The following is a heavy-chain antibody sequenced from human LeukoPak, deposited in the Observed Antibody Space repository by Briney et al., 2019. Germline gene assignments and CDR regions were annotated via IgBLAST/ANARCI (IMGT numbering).Heavy chain of an antibody. D-gene: IGHD1-1*01. CDR2: IIPIFVTT. Sequence: SVKVSCKASGDTFSNYAISWVRQAPGQGLEWVGGIIPIFVTTKYAQKFQGRVIITADESTTTAYMELSSLRSEDTAVYYCARASTSTLVTTYFQHWGQGTLVTVSS. J-gene: IGHJ1*01. CDR3: ARASTSTLVTTYFQH. CDR1: GDTFSNYA. V-gene: IGHV1-69*01.